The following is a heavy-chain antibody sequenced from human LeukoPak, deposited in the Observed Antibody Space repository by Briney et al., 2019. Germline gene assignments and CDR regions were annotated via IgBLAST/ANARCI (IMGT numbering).Heavy chain of an antibody. D-gene: IGHD3-3*01. CDR1: GGSFSGYY. Sequence: SETLSLTCAVYGGSFSGYYWSWIRQPPGKGLEWIGEIKHSGSTNYKPSLKSRVTRSVDTSKNQCSLKVSSVTAADTAVYYCASLSLRFLEWLSDHADDYWGQGTLVTVSS. V-gene: IGHV4-34*01. CDR2: IKHSGST. CDR3: ASLSLRFLEWLSDHADDY. J-gene: IGHJ4*02.